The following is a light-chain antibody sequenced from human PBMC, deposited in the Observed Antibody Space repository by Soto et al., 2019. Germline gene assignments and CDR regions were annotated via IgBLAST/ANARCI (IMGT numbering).Light chain of an antibody. CDR2: EGG. J-gene: IGLJ1*01. V-gene: IGLV2-23*01. Sequence: QSALTQPASVSGSPGQSITISCTGSSSAVGSYRFVSWYQHHPGKVPKLIIYEGGKRPSGVSNRFSGSEPGNTASLTISGLQAEDEADYYCGSSAPSRTFVFGTGTMVTVL. CDR3: GSSAPSRTFV. CDR1: SSAVGSYRF.